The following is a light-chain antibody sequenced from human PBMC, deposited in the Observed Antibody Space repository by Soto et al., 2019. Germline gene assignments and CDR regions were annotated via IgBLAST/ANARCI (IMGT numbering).Light chain of an antibody. Sequence: EIELTQSPATLSLYTGERATLSCRASQSVSSSYLAWYQQRPGQAPRLLIYGASSRATGIPDRFSGSGSRTEFTLTISRLEPEDFAVYYCQQYGSSSWTFGQGTKVE. CDR1: QSVSSSY. CDR2: GAS. V-gene: IGKV3-20*01. CDR3: QQYGSSSWT. J-gene: IGKJ1*01.